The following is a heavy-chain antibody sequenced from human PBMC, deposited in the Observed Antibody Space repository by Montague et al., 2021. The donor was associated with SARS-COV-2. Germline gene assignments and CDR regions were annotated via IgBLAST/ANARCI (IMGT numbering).Heavy chain of an antibody. V-gene: IGHV5-51*01. J-gene: IGHJ5*02. CDR3: ARRPSNWHDP. Sequence: QSVAEVKLPGESLKISCKTSGYNFTRYWIGWVRQMPGKGLEWMGIINPGDSDTKYSPSFQGQVTISADKSIGTAYLQWSSLKTSDTAMYYCARRPSNWHDPWGQGILVTGSS. CDR1: GYNFTRYW. CDR2: INPGDSDT.